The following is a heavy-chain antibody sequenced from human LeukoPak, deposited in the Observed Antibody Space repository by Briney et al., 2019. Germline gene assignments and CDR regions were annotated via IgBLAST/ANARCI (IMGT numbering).Heavy chain of an antibody. CDR1: GCTFSSYA. Sequence: SVKVSCKASGCTFSSYAISWVRQAPGQGLEWMGGIIPIFGTANYAQKFQGRVTITTDESTSTAYMELSSLRSEDTAVYYCARVGEEYYGSGSLEFWGQGTLVTVSS. D-gene: IGHD3-10*01. CDR3: ARVGEEYYGSGSLEF. J-gene: IGHJ4*02. V-gene: IGHV1-69*05. CDR2: IIPIFGTA.